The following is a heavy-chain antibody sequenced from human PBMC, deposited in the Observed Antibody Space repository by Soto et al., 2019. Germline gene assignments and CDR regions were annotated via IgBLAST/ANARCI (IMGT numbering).Heavy chain of an antibody. J-gene: IGHJ5*02. V-gene: IGHV4-59*01. CDR1: GDSISSYY. CDR2: IYYSGST. CDR3: ARGVATIGP. D-gene: IGHD5-12*01. Sequence: SETLSLTCTVSGDSISSYYWTWIRQPPGKGLEWIGYIYYSGSTNYNPSLKSRVTISVDTSKNQFSLKLTSVTAADSAVYYCARGVATIGPWGQGTLVTVSS.